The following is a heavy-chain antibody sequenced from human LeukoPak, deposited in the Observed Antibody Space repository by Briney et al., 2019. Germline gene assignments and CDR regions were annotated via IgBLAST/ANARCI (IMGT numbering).Heavy chain of an antibody. Sequence: GGSLRLSCAASGFTFTSYAMSWVRQAPGKGLEWISIISGSGTTTYYADSVKGRFTISRDNSKNTLYLQMNSLRAEDTAVYYCAKRGYSDSRPQYYFEYWGQGTLVIVSS. J-gene: IGHJ4*02. CDR1: GFTFTSYA. CDR3: AKRGYSDSRPQYYFEY. V-gene: IGHV3-23*01. D-gene: IGHD3-22*01. CDR2: ISGSGTTT.